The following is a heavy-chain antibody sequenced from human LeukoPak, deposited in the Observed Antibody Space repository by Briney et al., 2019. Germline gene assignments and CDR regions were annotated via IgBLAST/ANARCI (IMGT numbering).Heavy chain of an antibody. CDR3: ARGGSHWFDP. CDR2: IYTSGST. CDR1: GGSISSGSYY. V-gene: IGHV4-61*02. J-gene: IGHJ5*02. Sequence: SETLSLTCTVSGGSISSGSYYWSWIRQPAGKGLEWIGRIYTSGSTNYNPSLKSRVTISVDTSKNQFSLKLSSVTAADTAVYYCARGGSHWFDPWGQGTLVTASS. D-gene: IGHD3-10*01.